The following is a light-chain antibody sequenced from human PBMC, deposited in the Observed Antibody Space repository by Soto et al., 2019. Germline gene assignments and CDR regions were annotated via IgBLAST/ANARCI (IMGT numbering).Light chain of an antibody. CDR3: RPRNHWPPRLT. J-gene: IGKJ3*01. CDR2: DAS. Sequence: EIVLTQSPATLSLSPGQRATLSCRASQSVNSNLAWYQQKPGQAPRLLIYDASSRVTGVPERFSGGGSGSAFRLTISSLEPEDFAVYYCRPRNHWPPRLTFGPGTRVDIK. CDR1: QSVNSN. V-gene: IGKV3-11*01.